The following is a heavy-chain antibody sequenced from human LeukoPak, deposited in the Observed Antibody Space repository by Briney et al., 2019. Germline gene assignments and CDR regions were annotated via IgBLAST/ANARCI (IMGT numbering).Heavy chain of an antibody. CDR3: ARDQEVAVPGWIFQH. Sequence: GGSLRLSCAASGFTFSSYSMNWVRQAPGKGLEWVSYISSSSSTIYYADSVKGRFTISRDNAKNSLYLQMNSLRAEDTAVYYCARDQEVAVPGWIFQHWGQGTLVTVSS. CDR2: ISSSSSTI. J-gene: IGHJ1*01. CDR1: GFTFSSYS. D-gene: IGHD6-19*01. V-gene: IGHV3-48*04.